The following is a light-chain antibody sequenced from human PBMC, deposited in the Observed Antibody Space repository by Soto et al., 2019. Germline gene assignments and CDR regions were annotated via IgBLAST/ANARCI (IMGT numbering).Light chain of an antibody. Sequence: DIQMTQSPSTLSGSVGDRVTITCRASQTISSWLAWYQQKPGKAPKLLIYKASTVKSGVPSRFSGSGSGTEFTLTISSLQPDDFAIYYCQHYNSYSEAFGQGTKVELK. CDR1: QTISSW. J-gene: IGKJ1*01. CDR2: KAS. CDR3: QHYNSYSEA. V-gene: IGKV1-5*03.